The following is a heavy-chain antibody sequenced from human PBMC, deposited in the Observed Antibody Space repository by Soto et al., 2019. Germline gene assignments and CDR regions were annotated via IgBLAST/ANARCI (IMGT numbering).Heavy chain of an antibody. D-gene: IGHD1-26*01. CDR2: ISGSGGTT. J-gene: IGHJ4*02. CDR1: ELSFSGYS. Sequence: GGLRSLSCPFAELSFSGYSRNSARPEPGKGLEWVSAISGSGGTTYYADSVKGRFTISRDNSMNTLYLQMSSLRADDTAVYYCAKDGASGSYYFYFDYWGQGTLVTVSS. V-gene: IGHV3-23*01. CDR3: AKDGASGSYYFYFDY.